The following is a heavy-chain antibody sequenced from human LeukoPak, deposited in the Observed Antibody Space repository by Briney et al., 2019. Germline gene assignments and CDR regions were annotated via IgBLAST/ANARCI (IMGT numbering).Heavy chain of an antibody. CDR2: MNPHSGNT. J-gene: IGHJ5*02. CDR1: GYTFTSYD. V-gene: IGHV1-8*01. D-gene: IGHD3-10*01. CDR3: VLGMQVQGEAFVAT. Sequence: ASVKVSCKASGYTFTSYDMNWVRQATGRGLEWMGWMNPHSGNTGYEQKFQGRVSMTRDNSISTAYMELSSLRSENTAVYYCVLGMQVQGEAFVATWGQGTLVTVSS.